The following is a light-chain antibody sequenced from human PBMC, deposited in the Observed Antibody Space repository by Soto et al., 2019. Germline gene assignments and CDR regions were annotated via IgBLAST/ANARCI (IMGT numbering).Light chain of an antibody. CDR2: CGS. CDR1: QIVSSSY. J-gene: IGKJ1*01. Sequence: LTQSPCTVPLSPAERATLSCRAGQIVSSSYLAWYQQKPVQDPRLRIYCGSSRATGIQDRFSESGSGRDFTLALSRLKPEEIAVYCCQQDVGSPPGTLRQGTQGGYQ. V-gene: IGKV3-20*01. CDR3: QQDVGSPPGT.